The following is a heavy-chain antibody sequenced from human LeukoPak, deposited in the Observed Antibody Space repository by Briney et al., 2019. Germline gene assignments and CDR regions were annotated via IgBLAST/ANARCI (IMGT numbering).Heavy chain of an antibody. CDR3: ARHVRYSGYHY. J-gene: IGHJ4*02. Sequence: SETLSLTCAVSGGSISSSNWWSWVRQPPGKGLEWIGEIHHSGSTNYNPSLKSRVTISVDTSKNQFSLKLSSVTAADTAVYYCARHVRYSGYHYWGQGTLVTVSS. CDR2: IHHSGST. V-gene: IGHV4-4*02. CDR1: GGSISSSNW. D-gene: IGHD5-12*01.